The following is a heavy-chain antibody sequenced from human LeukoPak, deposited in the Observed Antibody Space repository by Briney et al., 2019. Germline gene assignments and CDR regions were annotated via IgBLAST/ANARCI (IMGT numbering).Heavy chain of an antibody. V-gene: IGHV4-34*01. CDR1: AGSFSVYY. CDR3: ARNYYDSSDYIEALDV. J-gene: IGHJ6*02. Sequence: PSETLSLTRAVYAGSFSVYYWSWIRQPPGKWLEWLGEINHSGSTNYNPSLKSRVTILGDTSKNQFSLKLSSVTAADTAVYYCARNYYDSSDYIEALDVWGQGTTVTVAS. D-gene: IGHD3-22*01. CDR2: INHSGST.